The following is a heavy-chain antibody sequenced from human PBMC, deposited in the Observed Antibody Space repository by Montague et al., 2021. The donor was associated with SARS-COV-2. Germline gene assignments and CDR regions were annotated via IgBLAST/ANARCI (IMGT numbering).Heavy chain of an antibody. D-gene: IGHD3-3*01. J-gene: IGHJ6*03. V-gene: IGHV4-61*02. CDR2: LLTSEAT. Sequence: TLSLTCTVSGDPITSKTHYWDWVRQPAGKGLEWIGRLLTSEATNFNPSLKSRLTISRDTSKNEFYLKLSSVTAADTAVYYCARDSPHFDFWRGHYGDKYYMDIWGKGTTVTVS. CDR1: GDPITSKTHY. CDR3: ARDSPHFDFWRGHYGDKYYMDI.